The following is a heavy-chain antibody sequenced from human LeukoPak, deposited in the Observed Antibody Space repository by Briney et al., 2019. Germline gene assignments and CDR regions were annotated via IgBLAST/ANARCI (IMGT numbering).Heavy chain of an antibody. D-gene: IGHD4-23*01. J-gene: IGHJ3*02. CDR2: INTNTGNP. V-gene: IGHV7-4-1*02. CDR1: GYTFTSYA. Sequence: GASVKVSCKASGYTFTSYAMNWVRQAPGQGLEWMGWINTNTGNPTYAQGFTGRFVFSLDTSVSTAYLQISSLKAEDTAVYYCARPSRLGWQPSGAFDIWGQGTMVTVSS. CDR3: ARPSRLGWQPSGAFDI.